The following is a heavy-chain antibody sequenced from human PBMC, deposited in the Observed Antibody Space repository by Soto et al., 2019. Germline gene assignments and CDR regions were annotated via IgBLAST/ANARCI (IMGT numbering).Heavy chain of an antibody. CDR1: GYTFTSYG. CDR3: ARRRSGWYFLDY. Sequence: ASVKVSCKTSGYTFTSYGISWVRQAPGQGLEWMGWISAYNGNTNYAQKLQGRVTMTTDTSTSTAYMELRSLRSDDTAVYYCARRRSGWYFLDYWGQGTLVTVSS. J-gene: IGHJ4*02. D-gene: IGHD6-19*01. CDR2: ISAYNGNT. V-gene: IGHV1-18*01.